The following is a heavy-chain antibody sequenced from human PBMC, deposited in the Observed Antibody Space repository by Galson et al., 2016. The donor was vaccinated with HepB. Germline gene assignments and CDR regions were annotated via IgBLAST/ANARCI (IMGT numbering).Heavy chain of an antibody. V-gene: IGHV3-7*03. CDR1: GFTFSSYG. D-gene: IGHD4-11*01. CDR2: MNPDGSAD. Sequence: SLRLSCAASGFTFSSYGMHWVRQAPGKGPEWVASMNPDGSADYYVGSVRGRYTISRDNAKNSLYLQMDSLRADDTAVYYCARDRAYSQFDFWGQGTPVTVSS. CDR3: ARDRAYSQFDF. J-gene: IGHJ4*02.